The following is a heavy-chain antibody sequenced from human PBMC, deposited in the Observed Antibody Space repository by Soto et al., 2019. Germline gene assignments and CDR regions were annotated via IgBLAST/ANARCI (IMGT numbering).Heavy chain of an antibody. CDR2: TYYTSKWYN. Sequence: SQTLSLTRAISGDSVSSNSAAWNWIRQSPSRGLEWLGRTYYTSKWYNDYAGFVKSRITINPDSSRNQYSLQRNSVTAEAAAVYCCARVNWNLGYYGMDVWGQGTTVTVSS. V-gene: IGHV6-1*01. J-gene: IGHJ6*02. CDR1: GDSVSSNSAA. D-gene: IGHD1-1*01. CDR3: ARVNWNLGYYGMDV.